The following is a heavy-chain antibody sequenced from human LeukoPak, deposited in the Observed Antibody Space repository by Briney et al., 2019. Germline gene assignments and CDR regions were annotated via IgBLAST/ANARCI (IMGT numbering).Heavy chain of an antibody. D-gene: IGHD4-17*01. V-gene: IGHV3-23*01. J-gene: IGHJ4*02. CDR2: ISSSGGCT. CDR1: GFTFNSYA. CDR3: AESPMTRVTTGGFDF. Sequence: PGGSLRLSCAASGFTFNSYAMSWVRQAPGKGLEWVSSISSSGGCTYYVDSAKGRFTISRDNSKNTLYLQMNSLRAEDTAVYYCAESPMTRVTTGGFDFWGQGTLVTVSS.